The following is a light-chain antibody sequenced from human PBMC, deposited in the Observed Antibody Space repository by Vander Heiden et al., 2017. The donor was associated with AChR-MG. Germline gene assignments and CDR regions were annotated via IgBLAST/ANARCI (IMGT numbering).Light chain of an antibody. CDR1: QSVSIS. V-gene: IGKV3-15*01. CDR2: GAS. J-gene: IGKJ4*01. CDR3: QQYNYWPLALT. Sequence: EIVMTEFPATLSVSRGERANLTCRSSQSVSISIAWYQQKPDQAPRLLIYGASTRTTGIPARFSGSGCGTEFTLTISSLQSEDFAVYFCQQYNYWPLALTFGGGTKVEIK.